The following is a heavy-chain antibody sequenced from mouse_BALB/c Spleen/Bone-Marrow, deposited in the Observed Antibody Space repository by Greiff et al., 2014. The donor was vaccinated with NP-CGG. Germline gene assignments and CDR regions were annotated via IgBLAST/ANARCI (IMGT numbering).Heavy chain of an antibody. J-gene: IGHJ3*01. CDR3: ARRVPFAY. Sequence: VQLEQSGAELMKPGASVKISCKATGYTFSSYWIEWVKQKPGHGLEWIGEILPGSGSTNYNEKFKGKATFTADTSSHTAYMQLSSLTSEDSAIYYGARRVPFAYWGQGTLVTVSA. CDR1: GYTFSSYW. CDR2: ILPGSGST. V-gene: IGHV1-9*01.